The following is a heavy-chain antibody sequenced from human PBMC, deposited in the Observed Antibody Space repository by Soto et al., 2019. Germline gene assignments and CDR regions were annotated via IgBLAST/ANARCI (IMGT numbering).Heavy chain of an antibody. CDR1: GYTFTSYA. CDR3: AREGGYCSGGSCYVPMDV. J-gene: IGHJ6*02. D-gene: IGHD2-15*01. Sequence: ASVKVSCKASGYTFTSYAMHWVRQAPGQRLEWMGWINAGNGNTKYSQKNQGRVNITRDTSASTAYMEMSSLRSEDTAVYYFAREGGYCSGGSCYVPMDVWGQGTTVTVSS. CDR2: INAGNGNT. V-gene: IGHV1-3*01.